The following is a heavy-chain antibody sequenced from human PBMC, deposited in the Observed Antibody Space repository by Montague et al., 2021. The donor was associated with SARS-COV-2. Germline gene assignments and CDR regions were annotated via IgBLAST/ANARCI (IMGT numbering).Heavy chain of an antibody. CDR2: N. Sequence: NDYAVSVKSRITINPDTSKNQISLQLNSVTPEDTAVYYCARTSASNDYWGQGTLVTVSS. CDR3: ARTSASNDY. D-gene: IGHD1-26*01. V-gene: IGHV6-1*01. J-gene: IGHJ4*02.